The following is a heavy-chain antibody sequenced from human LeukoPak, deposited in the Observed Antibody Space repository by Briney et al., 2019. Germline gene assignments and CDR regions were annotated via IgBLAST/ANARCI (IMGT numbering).Heavy chain of an antibody. CDR2: INHSGST. D-gene: IGHD2-15*01. V-gene: IGHV4-34*01. Sequence: SETLSLTCAVYGGSFSGYYWSWIRQPPGKGLEWIGEINHSGSTNYNPSLKSRVTISVDKSKNQFSLKLSSVTAADTAVYYCARTHCSGGSCYSFFDAFDIWGQGTMVTVSS. CDR1: GGSFSGYY. CDR3: ARTHCSGGSCYSFFDAFDI. J-gene: IGHJ3*02.